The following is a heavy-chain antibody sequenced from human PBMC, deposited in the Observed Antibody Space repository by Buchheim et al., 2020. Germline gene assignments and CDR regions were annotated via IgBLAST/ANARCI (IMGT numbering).Heavy chain of an antibody. D-gene: IGHD1-26*01. CDR1: GFTFSSYS. CDR2: IWYDGSNK. Sequence: QVQLVESGGGVVQPGRSLRLSCAASGFTFSSYSMHWVRQAPGKGLEWVAVIWYDGSNKYYADSVKGRFTISRDNSKNTLYLQMNSLRAEDTAVYYCARDRRGIRYYYYGMDVWGQGTT. J-gene: IGHJ6*02. CDR3: ARDRRGIRYYYYGMDV. V-gene: IGHV3-33*01.